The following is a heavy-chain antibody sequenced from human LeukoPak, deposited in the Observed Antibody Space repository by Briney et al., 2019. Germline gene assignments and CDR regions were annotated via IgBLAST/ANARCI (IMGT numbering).Heavy chain of an antibody. D-gene: IGHD3-22*01. V-gene: IGHV3-23*01. CDR1: GFTFSSYA. J-gene: IGHJ5*02. Sequence: GGSLRLSCAASGFTFSSYAMSWVRQAPGKGLEWVSAISGSGGSTYYADSVKGRFTISRDNSKNTLYQQMNSLRAEDTAVYYCAKGDYYDSSGYPNWFDPWGQGTLVTVSS. CDR2: ISGSGGST. CDR3: AKGDYYDSSGYPNWFDP.